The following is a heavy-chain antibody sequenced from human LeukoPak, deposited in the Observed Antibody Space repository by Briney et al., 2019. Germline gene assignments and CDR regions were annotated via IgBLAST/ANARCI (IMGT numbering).Heavy chain of an antibody. J-gene: IGHJ6*02. CDR2: ISYDGHNE. V-gene: IGHV3-30*18. CDR3: AKGVGYGGMDV. D-gene: IGHD5-12*01. CDR1: GFTFSSYG. Sequence: GGSLRLSCAASGFTFSSYGMHWVRQAPGKGLEWVAVISYDGHNEYYADSVKGRFTISRDNSKNTVLLQMNSLRVGDTAVYYCAKGVGYGGMDVWGQGTTVIVSS.